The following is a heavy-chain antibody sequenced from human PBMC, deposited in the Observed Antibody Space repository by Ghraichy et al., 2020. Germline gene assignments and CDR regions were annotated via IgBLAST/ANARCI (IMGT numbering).Heavy chain of an antibody. Sequence: LSLTCAASTFTFSSYGMHWVRQAPGKGLEWVAFIQSDGNNKYYADSVKGRFTISRDNSKNTLFLQMNSLRAEDTAVYYCTKGGEDWGQGTLVTVSS. CDR1: TFTFSSYG. V-gene: IGHV3-30*02. J-gene: IGHJ4*02. CDR2: IQSDGNNK. D-gene: IGHD3-16*01. CDR3: TKGGED.